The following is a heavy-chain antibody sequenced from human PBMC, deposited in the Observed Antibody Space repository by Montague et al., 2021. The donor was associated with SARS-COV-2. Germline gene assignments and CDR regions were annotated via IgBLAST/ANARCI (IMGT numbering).Heavy chain of an antibody. J-gene: IGHJ4*02. CDR3: ARHNDGPNRLYYVDY. D-gene: IGHD3-16*01. CDR1: GGSISSTNYS. Sequence: SETLSLTCTVSGGSISSTNYSWGLIRQPPRKGLEWIGCINYRGTTHYNPSLKSRVTMSVDTSKSLFSLELSSVTAADTAIYYCARHNDGPNRLYYVDYWGQGTLVTVSS. V-gene: IGHV4-39*01. CDR2: INYRGTT.